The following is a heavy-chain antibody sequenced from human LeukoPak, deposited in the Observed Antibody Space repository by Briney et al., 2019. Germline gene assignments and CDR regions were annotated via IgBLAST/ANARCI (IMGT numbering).Heavy chain of an antibody. CDR2: ISAYNGNT. D-gene: IGHD3-9*01. Sequence: ASVKVSCKASGFTFTNYYIYWVRQAPGQGLEWMGWISAYNGNTNYAQKLQGRVTMTTDTSTSTAYMELRSLRSDDTAVYYCARDSDMASYNWFDPWGQGTLVTVSS. V-gene: IGHV1-18*04. J-gene: IGHJ5*02. CDR1: GFTFTNYY. CDR3: ARDSDMASYNWFDP.